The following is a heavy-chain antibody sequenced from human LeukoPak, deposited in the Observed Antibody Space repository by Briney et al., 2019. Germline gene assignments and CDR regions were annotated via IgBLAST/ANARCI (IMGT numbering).Heavy chain of an antibody. Sequence: GGSLRLSCAASGFTFSNAWMSWVRQAPGKGLEWVGRIKSKTDGRTTDYAAPVKGRLTISRDDSKNTLYLQMNSLKTEDTAVYYCTTFEVVPAAKDWDYWGQGTLVTVSS. J-gene: IGHJ4*02. CDR3: TTFEVVPAAKDWDY. V-gene: IGHV3-15*01. D-gene: IGHD2-2*01. CDR2: IKSKTDGRTT. CDR1: GFTFSNAW.